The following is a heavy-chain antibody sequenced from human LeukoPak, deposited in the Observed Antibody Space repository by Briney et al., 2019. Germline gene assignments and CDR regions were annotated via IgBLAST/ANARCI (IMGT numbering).Heavy chain of an antibody. D-gene: IGHD3-22*01. V-gene: IGHV3-23*01. CDR1: GFTFSSYA. J-gene: IGHJ4*02. CDR2: ISGSGGST. Sequence: GGSLRLSCAASGFTFSSYAMSWVRQAPGKGLEWVSAISGSGGSTYYADSVKGRFTISRDNSKNTLYLQMNSLRAEDTAVYYCAKDLSLEIVVVSPAIDYWGQGTLVTVSS. CDR3: AKDLSLEIVVVSPAIDY.